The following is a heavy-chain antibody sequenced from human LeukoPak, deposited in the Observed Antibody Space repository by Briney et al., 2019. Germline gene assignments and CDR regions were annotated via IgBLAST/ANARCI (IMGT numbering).Heavy chain of an antibody. CDR1: GFTFSSYA. CDR2: ISYDGSNK. D-gene: IGHD4-23*01. Sequence: GGSLRLSCAASGFTFSSYAMHWVRQAPGKGLEWVAVISYDGSNKYYADSVKGRFTISRDNSKNTLYLQMNSLRAEDTAVYYCARDFGPFTTVVTSGYYMDVWGKGTTVTVSS. J-gene: IGHJ6*03. V-gene: IGHV3-30-3*01. CDR3: ARDFGPFTTVVTSGYYMDV.